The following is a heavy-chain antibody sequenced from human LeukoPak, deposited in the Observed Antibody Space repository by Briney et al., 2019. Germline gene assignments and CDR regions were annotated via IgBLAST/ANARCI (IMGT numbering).Heavy chain of an antibody. V-gene: IGHV3-30-3*01. CDR1: GFTFISYA. Sequence: GGSLRLSCAASGFTFISYAMHWVRQAPGKGLEWVAVISYDGSNKYYADSVKGRFTISRDNSKNTLYLQMNSLRAEDTAVYYCARETSITIFGVVIRFFDPWGQGTLVTVSS. CDR3: ARETSITIFGVVIRFFDP. D-gene: IGHD3-3*01. CDR2: ISYDGSNK. J-gene: IGHJ5*02.